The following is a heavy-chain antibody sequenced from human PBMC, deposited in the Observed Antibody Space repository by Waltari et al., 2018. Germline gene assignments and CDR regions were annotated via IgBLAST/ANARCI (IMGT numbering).Heavy chain of an antibody. CDR1: GDSFSSYT. CDR2: FIPLCGTA. J-gene: IGHJ3*02. V-gene: IGHV1-69*12. CDR3: AKEGSGDRSFDI. D-gene: IGHD7-27*01. Sequence: QVQLVQSGAEVKKPGSSVKVSCKADGDSFSSYTITWVRQAPGQGPEWMGGFIPLCGTANYAQKFQGRVTITADESTSTAHMELNSLRSDDTAVYYCAKEGSGDRSFDIWGQGTMVTVSS.